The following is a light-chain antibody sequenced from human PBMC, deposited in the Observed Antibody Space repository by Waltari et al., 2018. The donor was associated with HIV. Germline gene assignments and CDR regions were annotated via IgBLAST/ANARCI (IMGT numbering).Light chain of an antibody. CDR2: EVT. CDR1: SSDVGNYNL. J-gene: IGLJ2*01. V-gene: IGLV2-23*02. CDR3: CSYAASRSVV. Sequence: QSALAQPASVSDSPGQSITISCTGTSSDVGNYNLVSWYQQHPGKVPKLIIYEVTKRPSGVSNRFSGSKSGNTASLTISGLQAEDEADYYCCSYAASRSVVFGGGTK.